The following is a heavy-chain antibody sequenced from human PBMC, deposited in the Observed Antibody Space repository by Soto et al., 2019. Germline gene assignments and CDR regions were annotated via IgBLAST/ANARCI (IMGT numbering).Heavy chain of an antibody. Sequence: QVQLVQSGAEVKKPGASVKVSCKASGYTFTSYGISWVRQAPGQGLKWMGWISAYNGNTNYAQKLQGRVTMTPDTATSPAHMDLRSLRSDDTAVDYCARDREGLAYCGGDCYFFGYWGQGTLVTVAS. D-gene: IGHD2-21*02. J-gene: IGHJ4*02. CDR2: ISAYNGNT. V-gene: IGHV1-18*01. CDR1: GYTFTSYG. CDR3: ARDREGLAYCGGDCYFFGY.